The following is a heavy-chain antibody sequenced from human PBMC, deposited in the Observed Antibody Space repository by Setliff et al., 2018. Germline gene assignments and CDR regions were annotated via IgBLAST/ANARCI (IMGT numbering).Heavy chain of an antibody. CDR2: IHTNTGNP. J-gene: IGHJ5*02. CDR1: GYTFTSYA. Sequence: ASVKVSCKASGYTFTSYAMNWVRQAPGQGLEWMGWIHTNTGNPTYAQGFTGRFVFSLDTSVNTAYLQINSLQGEASAVYYCARGSVTIFGVVLSNWFDPWGQGTLVTVSS. V-gene: IGHV7-4-1*02. D-gene: IGHD3-3*01. CDR3: ARGSVTIFGVVLSNWFDP.